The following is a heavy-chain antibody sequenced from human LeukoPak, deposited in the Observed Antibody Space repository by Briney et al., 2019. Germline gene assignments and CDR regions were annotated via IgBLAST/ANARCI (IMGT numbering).Heavy chain of an antibody. CDR2: IYITGNT. CDR1: GGSVSSYY. D-gene: IGHD3-10*01. CDR3: ARDPMVRGYFDY. V-gene: IGHV4-4*07. Sequence: SETLSLTCTVSGGSVSSYYWNWIRQPAGKGLEWIGRIYITGNTNYNPSLKSRVTMSLDTSKNQFSLKLNSVTAADTAMYYCARDPMVRGYFDYWGQGTLVTVSS. J-gene: IGHJ4*02.